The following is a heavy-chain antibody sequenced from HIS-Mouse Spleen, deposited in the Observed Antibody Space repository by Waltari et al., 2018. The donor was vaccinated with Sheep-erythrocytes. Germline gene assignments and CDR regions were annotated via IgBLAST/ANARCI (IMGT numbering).Heavy chain of an antibody. Sequence: EVQLVESGGGLVKPGGSLRLSCAASGFTFSSYSMNWVRQAPGKGLEWVSSSSSSSSYIYYAESVKGRFTISRDNAKNSLYLQMNSLRAEDTAVYYCARVASGATFDYWGQGTLVTVSS. V-gene: IGHV3-21*01. CDR2: SSSSSSYI. CDR1: GFTFSSYS. J-gene: IGHJ4*02. D-gene: IGHD1-26*01. CDR3: ARVASGATFDY.